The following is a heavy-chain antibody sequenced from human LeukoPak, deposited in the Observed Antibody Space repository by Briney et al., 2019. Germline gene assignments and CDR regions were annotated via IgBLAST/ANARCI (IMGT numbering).Heavy chain of an antibody. CDR3: ARDRSVGPFKLARYFDY. D-gene: IGHD6-6*01. Sequence: GASVKVSCKASGHIFSDYYMHWVRQAPGQGLEWLGWINPKSGAADYAQQFRGRVTMTRDTSINTDYMEMKRVTSDDTAVYYCARDRSVGPFKLARYFDYWGQGTLVTVSS. V-gene: IGHV1-2*02. CDR1: GHIFSDYY. CDR2: INPKSGAA. J-gene: IGHJ4*02.